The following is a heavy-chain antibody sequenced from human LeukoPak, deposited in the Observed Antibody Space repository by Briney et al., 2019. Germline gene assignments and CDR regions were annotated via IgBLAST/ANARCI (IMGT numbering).Heavy chain of an antibody. Sequence: PSETLSLTCTVSGGSISNYYWSWIRQPPGKGREWSGYINYSGSTNDNPSLKSRVTISVDTSKYQFSLKLSSVTAADTAVYYCARSQGRFDYDTSGYYITDLDFWGQGTLVTVSS. V-gene: IGHV4-59*01. D-gene: IGHD3-22*01. CDR2: INYSGST. CDR1: GGSISNYY. CDR3: ARSQGRFDYDTSGYYITDLDF. J-gene: IGHJ4*02.